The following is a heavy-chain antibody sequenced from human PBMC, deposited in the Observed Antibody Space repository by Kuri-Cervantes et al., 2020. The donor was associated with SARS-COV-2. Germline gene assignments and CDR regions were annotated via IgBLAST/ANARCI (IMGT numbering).Heavy chain of an antibody. D-gene: IGHD1-14*01. CDR3: AKGRIKNQVLDY. V-gene: IGHV3-23*01. J-gene: IGHJ4*02. Sequence: GGSLRLSCAASGFTFSSYAMSWVRQAPGKGLEWVSAISGSGGSTYYADSVKGRFTISRDSSKNTLYLQMNSLRAEDTAVYYCAKGRIKNQVLDYWGQGTLVTVSS. CDR1: GFTFSSYA. CDR2: ISGSGGST.